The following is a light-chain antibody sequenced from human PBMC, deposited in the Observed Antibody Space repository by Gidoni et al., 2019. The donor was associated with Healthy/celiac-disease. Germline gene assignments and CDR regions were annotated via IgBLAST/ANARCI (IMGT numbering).Light chain of an antibody. Sequence: DIQMTQSPSSLSASVGDRVTITCQASQDISNYLNWYQQKPGKAPKLLIYDASNLETGVPSRFSGIGSGTDFTCTISSLQPEDIATYYCQQYDNLPPLFGGGTKVEIK. V-gene: IGKV1-33*01. J-gene: IGKJ4*01. CDR1: QDISNY. CDR3: QQYDNLPPL. CDR2: DAS.